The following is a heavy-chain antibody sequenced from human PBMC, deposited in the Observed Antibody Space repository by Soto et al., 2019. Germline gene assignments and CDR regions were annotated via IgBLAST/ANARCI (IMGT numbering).Heavy chain of an antibody. Sequence: PGGSLRLSCAASGFIFSSYAMSWVRQAPGKGLEWVSPISGSGGSTYYADSVKGRFTISRDNSKNTLYLQMNSLRAEDTAVYYCAKVRTGNYYYYGMDVWGQGTTVTVSS. CDR3: AKVRTGNYYYYGMDV. J-gene: IGHJ6*02. CDR1: GFIFSSYA. CDR2: ISGSGGST. V-gene: IGHV3-23*01. D-gene: IGHD2-8*02.